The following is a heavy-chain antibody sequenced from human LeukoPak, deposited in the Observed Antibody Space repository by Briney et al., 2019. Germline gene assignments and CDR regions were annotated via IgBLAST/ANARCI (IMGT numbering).Heavy chain of an antibody. CDR3: ARGPAPQDAFDI. CDR2: INPNSGGT. V-gene: IGHV1-2*02. Sequence: ASVKVSCKASGYTFTGYNMHWVRQAPGQGLEWMGWINPNSGGTNYAQKFQGRVTMTRDTSISTAYMELSRLRSDDTAVYYCARGPAPQDAFDIWGQGTMVTVSS. CDR1: GYTFTGYN. J-gene: IGHJ3*02.